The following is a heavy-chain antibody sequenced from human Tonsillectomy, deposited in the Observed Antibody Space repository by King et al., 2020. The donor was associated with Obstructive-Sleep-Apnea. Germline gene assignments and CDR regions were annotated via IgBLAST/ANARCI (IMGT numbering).Heavy chain of an antibody. CDR3: AGQAFVVVTTIKSWHFDL. CDR2: ISYTGTA. D-gene: IGHD2-21*02. Sequence: QLQESGPGLVKPSETLSLTCTVSGGSISSSNYYWGWIRQPPGQGLEWIGSISYTGTAYYSPSLKSRVTISVDTSKNQLPLRLNSVTAADTAVYYCAGQAFVVVTTIKSWHFDLWGRGTLVTVSS. CDR1: GGSISSSNYY. V-gene: IGHV4-39*01. J-gene: IGHJ2*01.